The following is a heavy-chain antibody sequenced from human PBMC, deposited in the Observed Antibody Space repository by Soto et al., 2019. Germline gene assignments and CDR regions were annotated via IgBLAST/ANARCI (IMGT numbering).Heavy chain of an antibody. J-gene: IGHJ4*02. Sequence: SETLSLTCTVSGVSISNSSYYWGWIRRPPGKGLEWIGTIYYSGITYYNPSLKSRVTISVDTSKNQFSLKLTSVPAADTAVYYCARHGSNWGQGTLVTVSS. CDR3: ARHGSN. CDR1: GVSISNSSYY. CDR2: IYYSGIT. V-gene: IGHV4-39*01.